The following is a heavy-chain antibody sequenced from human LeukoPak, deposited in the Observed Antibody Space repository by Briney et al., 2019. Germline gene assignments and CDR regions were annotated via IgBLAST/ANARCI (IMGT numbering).Heavy chain of an antibody. CDR3: AREPYYYDSSGYTDAFDI. CDR1: GGTFSSYA. Sequence: SVKVSCKASGGTFSSYAISWVRQAPGQGLEWMGKIIPILSIANYAQKFQGRVTITADKSTSTAYMELSSLRSEDTAVYYCAREPYYYDSSGYTDAFDIWGQGTMVTVSS. V-gene: IGHV1-69*04. CDR2: IIPILSIA. D-gene: IGHD3-22*01. J-gene: IGHJ3*02.